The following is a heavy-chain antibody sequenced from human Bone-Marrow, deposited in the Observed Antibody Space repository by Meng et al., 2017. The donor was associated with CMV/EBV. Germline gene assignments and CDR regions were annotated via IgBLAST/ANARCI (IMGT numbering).Heavy chain of an antibody. CDR3: AKGKYCSATSCSIYWYFDL. V-gene: IGHV3-23*01. Sequence: GGSLRLSCAASGFTFSSYVMSWVRQAPGKGLEWVSGISGSGGSTHYADSVKGRFTISRDNSKNTLYLQMNSLRAEDTAVYYCAKGKYCSATSCSIYWYFDLWGRGTLVTVSS. CDR2: ISGSGGST. D-gene: IGHD2-2*01. CDR1: GFTFSSYV. J-gene: IGHJ2*01.